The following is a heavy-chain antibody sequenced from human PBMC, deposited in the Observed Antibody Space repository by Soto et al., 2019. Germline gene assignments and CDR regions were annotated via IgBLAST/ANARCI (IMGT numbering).Heavy chain of an antibody. CDR1: GGSISSSNW. D-gene: IGHD4-17*01. V-gene: IGHV4-4*02. CDR2: IYHSGST. Sequence: QVQLQESGPGLLKPSGTLSLTCAVSGGSISSSNWWSWVRQPPGKGLEWIGAIYHSGSTNYNPSLKSRVTISVDKSKNPFSLKLSSVTAADTAVYYCASGTVTTSIIPEYYFAYWGQGTLVTVSS. CDR3: ASGTVTTSIIPEYYFAY. J-gene: IGHJ4*02.